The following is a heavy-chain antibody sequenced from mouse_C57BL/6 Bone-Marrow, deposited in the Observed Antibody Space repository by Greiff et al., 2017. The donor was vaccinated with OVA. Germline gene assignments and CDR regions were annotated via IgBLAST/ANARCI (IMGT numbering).Heavy chain of an antibody. CDR1: GFSLTSYG. V-gene: IGHV2-5*01. Sequence: VQLQQSGPGLVQPSQSLSITCTVSGFSLTSYGVHWVRQSPGKGLEWLGVIWRGGSTDYNAAFLSRLSIIKDNSKSQVFFKMNSLQADDTSIYYCAKHDGSSAYYSMDYWGQGTSVTVSS. J-gene: IGHJ4*01. CDR3: AKHDGSSAYYSMDY. CDR2: IWRGGST. D-gene: IGHD1-1*01.